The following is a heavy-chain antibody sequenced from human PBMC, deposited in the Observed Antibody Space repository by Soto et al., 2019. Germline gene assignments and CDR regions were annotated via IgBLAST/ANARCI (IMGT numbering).Heavy chain of an antibody. CDR3: AREMGGDFEYNFDRLDV. Sequence: QVQLVESGGGVVQPGRSLRLSCTASGFIFSNSAMHWVRQAPGKGLEWVAVISYDGRTKEYADSVKGRFTISRDNSKNTLYLQMSSLNTEDTAVSNSAREMGGDFEYNFDRLDVGGQGTTVTVPS. CDR1: GFIFSNSA. J-gene: IGHJ6*02. CDR2: ISYDGRTK. D-gene: IGHD2-21*02. V-gene: IGHV3-30*04.